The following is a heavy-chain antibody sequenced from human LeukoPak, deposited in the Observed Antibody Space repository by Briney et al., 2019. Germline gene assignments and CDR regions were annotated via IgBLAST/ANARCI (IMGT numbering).Heavy chain of an antibody. CDR3: AKDHSDVAVAYFSDS. CDR2: ISGSGRST. Sequence: GGSLRLSCAASGFTFNTYAMSWVRQAPGKGLEWVSTISGSGRSTYYADSVKGRFTISRDNSNNTLYLQMTSLSAEDTAVFFCAKDHSDVAVAYFSDSWGQGTLVTVSS. J-gene: IGHJ4*02. CDR1: GFTFNTYA. V-gene: IGHV3-23*01. D-gene: IGHD6-19*01.